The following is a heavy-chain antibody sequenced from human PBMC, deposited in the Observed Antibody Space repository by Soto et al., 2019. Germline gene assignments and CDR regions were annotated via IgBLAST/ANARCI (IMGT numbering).Heavy chain of an antibody. Sequence: QAQVVESGGGLVKPGGSLRLSCATSGINFSDHFMAWIRLSPGKGLEWIAYISGSGTTIYYADSVRGRFTISRDNANDFLYLQMHSLRAEDTAVYYCARDGRYKTPYDGFDTLGQGTMVPVSS. CDR3: ARDGRYKTPYDGFDT. D-gene: IGHD1-26*01. V-gene: IGHV3-11*01. CDR2: ISGSGTTI. J-gene: IGHJ3*02. CDR1: GINFSDHF.